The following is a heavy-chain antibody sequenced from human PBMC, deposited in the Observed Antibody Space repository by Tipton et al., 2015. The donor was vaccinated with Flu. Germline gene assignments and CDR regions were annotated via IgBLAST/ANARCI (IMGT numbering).Heavy chain of an antibody. J-gene: IGHJ1*01. CDR2: INSDGSST. D-gene: IGHD6-13*01. CDR1: GFTFSSYW. CDR3: ARGYSSSWYNPPGEYFQH. Sequence: GSLRLSCAASGFTFSSYWMHWVRQAPGKGLVWVSRINSDGSSTSYADSVKGRLTISRDNAKNTLYLQMNSLRAEDTAVYYCARGYSSSWYNPPGEYFQHWGQGTLVTVSS. V-gene: IGHV3-74*01.